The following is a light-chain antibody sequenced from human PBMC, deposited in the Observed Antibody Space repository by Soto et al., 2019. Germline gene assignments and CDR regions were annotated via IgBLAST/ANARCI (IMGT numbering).Light chain of an antibody. CDR2: GAS. J-gene: IGKJ1*01. Sequence: EIVLTQSPGTLSLSPGERATLSCRASQAFSSSYLAWFQQKPGQPPRLLIYGASNRATDIPDRFSGSGSGTEFTLTISSLEPEDFAVYYCQQYGSSPWPFGQGTKVEIK. V-gene: IGKV3-20*01. CDR1: QAFSSSY. CDR3: QQYGSSPWP.